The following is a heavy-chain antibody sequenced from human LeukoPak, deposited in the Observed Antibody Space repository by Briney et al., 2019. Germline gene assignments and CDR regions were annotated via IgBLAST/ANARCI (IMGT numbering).Heavy chain of an antibody. D-gene: IGHD3-10*01. CDR2: ISSDGGQT. J-gene: IGHJ4*02. V-gene: IGHV3-23*01. Sequence: GGSLRLSCSASGLSFGSYVMIGVRQAPGKGLEWVSAISSDGGQTYYADSAKGRFTISRDNSKNTLYLQVNSLRAEDTAVYYCEIKLTSGKLNWGQGILVTVSS. CDR3: EIKLTSGKLN. CDR1: GLSFGSYV.